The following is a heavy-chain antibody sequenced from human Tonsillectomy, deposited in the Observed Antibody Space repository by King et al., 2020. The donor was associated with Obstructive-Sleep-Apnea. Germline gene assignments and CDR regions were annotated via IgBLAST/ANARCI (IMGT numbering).Heavy chain of an antibody. J-gene: IGHJ4*02. CDR2: ISGSGGST. Sequence: VQLVESGGGLVQPGGSLRLSYAASGFTFSSYAMSWVRQAPGKGLEWVSGISGSGGSTYYADSVRGRFTISRDNSKNTLYLQMNSLRAEDTAVYYCAKGNGDYVKICFDYWGQGTLVTVSS. CDR1: GFTFSSYA. V-gene: IGHV3-23*04. D-gene: IGHD4-17*01. CDR3: AKGNGDYVKICFDY.